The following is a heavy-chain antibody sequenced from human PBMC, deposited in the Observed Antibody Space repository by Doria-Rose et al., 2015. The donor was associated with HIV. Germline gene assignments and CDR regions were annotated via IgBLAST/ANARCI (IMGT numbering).Heavy chain of an antibody. Sequence: QVQLVQSGPVLVKPTETLTLTCTVSGVSLSSPGMGVSWIRQPPGKALEWLATIFSDDERSYKPSLKSRLTISRGTSKSQVVLTMTDMDPVDTATYYCARIKSSRWYHKYYFDFWGQGTLVIVSA. CDR3: ARIKSSRWYHKYYFDF. CDR1: GVSLSSPGMG. J-gene: IGHJ4*02. V-gene: IGHV2-26*01. CDR2: IFSDDER. D-gene: IGHD6-13*01.